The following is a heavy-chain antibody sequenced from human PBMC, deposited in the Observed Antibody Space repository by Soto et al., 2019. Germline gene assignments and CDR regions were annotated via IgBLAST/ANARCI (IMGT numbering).Heavy chain of an antibody. CDR1: GYTFTSYG. D-gene: IGHD6-13*01. Sequence: QVQLVQSGAEVKKPGASVKVSCKASGYTFTSYGISWVRQAPGQGLEWMGWISAYNGNTNYAQKLQGRVTMTTATSTRAAYMALGCLRSDDTAVYYCASDWAAAGPFDYWGQGTLVTVSS. J-gene: IGHJ4*02. CDR3: ASDWAAAGPFDY. CDR2: ISAYNGNT. V-gene: IGHV1-18*01.